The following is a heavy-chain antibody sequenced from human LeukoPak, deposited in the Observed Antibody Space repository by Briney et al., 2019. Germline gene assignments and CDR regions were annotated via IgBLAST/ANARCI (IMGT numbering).Heavy chain of an antibody. Sequence: GGSLRLSCAASGFTFSSYGMSWVRQAPGKGLEWVSAISGSGGSTYYADSVKGRFTISRDNSKNTLYLQMNSLRAEDTAVYYCARDVAVEMATILGYWGQGTLVTVSS. CDR3: ARDVAVEMATILGY. V-gene: IGHV3-23*01. CDR2: ISGSGGST. CDR1: GFTFSSYG. D-gene: IGHD5-24*01. J-gene: IGHJ4*02.